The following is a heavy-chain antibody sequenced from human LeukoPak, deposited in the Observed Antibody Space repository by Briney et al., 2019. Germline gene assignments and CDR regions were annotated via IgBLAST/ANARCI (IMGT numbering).Heavy chain of an antibody. D-gene: IGHD1-20*01. V-gene: IGHV3-21*01. CDR1: GFTFSNYN. J-gene: IGHJ4*02. CDR2: ISSSNSYI. CDR3: ARGTNWSPLDFDY. Sequence: NPGGSLRLSCAASGFTFSNYNMHWVRQPPGEGLEWVSSISSSNSYIYYADSMKGRFTISRDNAKNSLYLQMNSLRAEDTAVYYCARGTNWSPLDFDYWGQGTLVTVSS.